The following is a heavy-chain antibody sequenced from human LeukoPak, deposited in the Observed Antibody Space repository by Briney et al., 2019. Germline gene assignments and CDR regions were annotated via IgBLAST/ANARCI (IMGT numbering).Heavy chain of an antibody. J-gene: IGHJ5*02. D-gene: IGHD4-17*01. V-gene: IGHV3-23*01. CDR1: GFTFSSYA. CDR3: ARETWNRTTVTTLGWFDP. CDR2: ISGSGGST. Sequence: PGGSLRLSCAASGFTFSSYAMHWVRQAPGKGLEWVSAISGSGGSTYYADSVKGRFTISRDNSKNTLYLQMNSLRAEDTAVYYCARETWNRTTVTTLGWFDPWGQGTLVTVSS.